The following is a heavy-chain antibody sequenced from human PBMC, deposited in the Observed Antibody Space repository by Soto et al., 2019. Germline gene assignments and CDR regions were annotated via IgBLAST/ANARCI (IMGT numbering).Heavy chain of an antibody. CDR1: GGSVSSGSYY. J-gene: IGHJ6*02. CDR3: ARDRSPYYYYGMDV. Sequence: SETLSLTCTVSGGSVSSGSYYWSWIRQPPGKGLEWIGYIYYSGSTNYNPSLKSRVTISVDTSKNQFSLKLSSVTAADTAVYCCARDRSPYYYYGMDVWGQGTTVTVSS. CDR2: IYYSGST. D-gene: IGHD3-16*02. V-gene: IGHV4-61*01.